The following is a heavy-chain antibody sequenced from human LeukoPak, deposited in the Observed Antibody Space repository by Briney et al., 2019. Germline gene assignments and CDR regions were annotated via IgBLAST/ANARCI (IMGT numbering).Heavy chain of an antibody. Sequence: GGSLRLSCAASGFTVSGTYMSWVRQAPGKGLEWVSVIYSSGTTYYADSVKGRFTISRDTSKNTLYLQMNSLRAEDTAVYYCARERGGDCTTTTCRYGMDVWGQGITVTVSS. CDR1: GFTVSGTY. J-gene: IGHJ6*02. CDR2: IYSSGTT. CDR3: ARERGGDCTTTTCRYGMDV. D-gene: IGHD2-2*01. V-gene: IGHV3-53*01.